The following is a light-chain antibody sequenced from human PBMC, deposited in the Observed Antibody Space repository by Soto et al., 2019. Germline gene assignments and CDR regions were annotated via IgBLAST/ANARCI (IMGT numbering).Light chain of an antibody. J-gene: IGKJ3*01. V-gene: IGKV3-15*01. CDR1: QSVSSN. CDR3: QQYNNWPPGVT. CDR2: GAY. Sequence: EIVMTQSPATLSVSPGERATLSCRASQSVSSNLAWYQQKPGQAPRLLIYGAYTRATGIPARFSGSGSGTEFTLTISRLQSEDFAVYYCQQYNNWPPGVTFGPGTKVDIK.